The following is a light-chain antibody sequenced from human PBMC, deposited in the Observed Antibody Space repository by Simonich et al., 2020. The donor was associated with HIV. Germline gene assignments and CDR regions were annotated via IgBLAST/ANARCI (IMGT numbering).Light chain of an antibody. CDR1: QSVLSRSNKTNY. CDR3: QQYYSTFYT. V-gene: IGKV4-1*01. Sequence: DIVMTQSPDSLAVSLGERATSNWKSSQSVLSRSNKTNYLAGYQQKPGQHPKLLIYWASTRESGVPNRFSGSGSGTDFTLTISRLQAEDVAVYYCQQYYSTFYTFGQGTKLEIK. J-gene: IGKJ2*01. CDR2: WAS.